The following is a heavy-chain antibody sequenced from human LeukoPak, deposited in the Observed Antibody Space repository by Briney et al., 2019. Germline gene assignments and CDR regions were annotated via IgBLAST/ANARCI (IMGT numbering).Heavy chain of an antibody. CDR2: ISSSSSYI. J-gene: IGHJ4*02. CDR3: ARVGSSWYFDY. V-gene: IGHV3-21*01. D-gene: IGHD6-13*01. Sequence: GGSLRLSCAASGFTFSSYSMNWVRQAPGKGLEWVSSISSSSSYIYYADSVKGRFTISRDNAKNSLYLQMSSLRAEDTAVYYCARVGSSWYFDYWGQGTLVTVSS. CDR1: GFTFSSYS.